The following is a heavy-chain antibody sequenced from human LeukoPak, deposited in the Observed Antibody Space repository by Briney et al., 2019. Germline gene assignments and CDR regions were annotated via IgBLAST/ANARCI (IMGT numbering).Heavy chain of an antibody. V-gene: IGHV3-23*01. J-gene: IGHJ3*02. CDR3: AKPLGRATFDI. CDR1: GFTFSTYA. D-gene: IGHD7-27*01. CDR2: ISGGGGST. Sequence: GGSLRLSCEASGFTFSTYAMGWVRQFPGKGLEWVSAISGGGGSTYYADSVKGRFTISRDNSKNTLHLQMNSLRAEDTAVYYCAKPLGRATFDIWGQGTMVTVSS.